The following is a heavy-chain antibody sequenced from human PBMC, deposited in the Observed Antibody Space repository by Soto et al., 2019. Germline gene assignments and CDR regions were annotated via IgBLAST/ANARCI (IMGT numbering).Heavy chain of an antibody. CDR1: GYTFTRFG. V-gene: IGHV1-18*01. Sequence: SVKVSCNASGYTFTRFGIGWVRQAPVQGLEFMGWISAFHGSTNYAQKFQGRVTMTTDTPTSTAYMELGSLRSDDTAVYYCARLYSSGWPRSYFDYWGQGTLVTVSS. D-gene: IGHD6-19*01. CDR2: ISAFHGST. CDR3: ARLYSSGWPRSYFDY. J-gene: IGHJ4*02.